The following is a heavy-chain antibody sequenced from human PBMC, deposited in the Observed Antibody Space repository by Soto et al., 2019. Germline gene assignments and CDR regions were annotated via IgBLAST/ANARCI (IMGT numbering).Heavy chain of an antibody. D-gene: IGHD1-7*01. Sequence: QVHLQQSGPGLVKPSETLSLTCTVSSGPSSSHNWGWIRQSRGRGLGWIGYVYNTGGTSYNPSLKSRVTLSADKSANHLSLTLCSVTAADTAIDYCVGQGNGNLHDLVDVWCQGTTVSVSS. V-gene: IGHV4-59*08. CDR2: VYNTGGT. CDR3: VGQGNGNLHDLVDV. J-gene: IGHJ6*02. CDR1: SGPSSSHN.